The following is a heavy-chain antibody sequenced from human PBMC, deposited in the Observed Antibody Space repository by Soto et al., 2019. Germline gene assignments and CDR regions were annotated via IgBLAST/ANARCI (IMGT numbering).Heavy chain of an antibody. CDR2: ISSDGSII. CDR1: GFAFSSHW. Sequence: EVQPVESGGGLVQPGGSLRLSCAASGFAFSSHWMDWVRQTPGKGLVWVGRISSDGSIITYADSVKGRFTISRDNAKNTLYLLMNSLRVEDAAVYFCARDPYHYSYYGLDVWGQGTTVSVSS. J-gene: IGHJ6*02. V-gene: IGHV3-74*03. CDR3: ARDPYHYSYYGLDV.